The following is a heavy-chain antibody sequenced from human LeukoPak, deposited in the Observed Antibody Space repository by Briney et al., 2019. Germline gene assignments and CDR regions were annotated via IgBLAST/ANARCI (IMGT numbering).Heavy chain of an antibody. J-gene: IGHJ4*02. V-gene: IGHV3-30*02. CDR1: GLTFTFSTSG. CDR2: IQYDGSEK. CDR3: AKDSLADIDY. Sequence: GGSLRLSCAASGLTFTFSTSGIHWVRQAPGKGLEWVAFIQYDGSEKYYADSVKGRCTTSRDNSKNTVYLQMNSLRAEDTAVYYCAKDSLADIDYWGQGTLVTVSS. D-gene: IGHD3-16*01.